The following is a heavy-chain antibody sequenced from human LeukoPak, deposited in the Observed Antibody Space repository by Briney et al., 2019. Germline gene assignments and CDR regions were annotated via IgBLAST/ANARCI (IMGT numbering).Heavy chain of an antibody. V-gene: IGHV3-23*01. Sequence: QPGGSLRLSCAASGFTFSSYAMSWVRQAPGQGLEWVSAISGSGGSTYYADSVKGRLTISRDNSKNTLYLQMNSLRAEDTAVYYCAKGKSVRSFGVVRLPDYWGQGTLVTVSS. D-gene: IGHD3-3*01. CDR1: GFTFSSYA. CDR3: AKGKSVRSFGVVRLPDY. CDR2: ISGSGGST. J-gene: IGHJ4*02.